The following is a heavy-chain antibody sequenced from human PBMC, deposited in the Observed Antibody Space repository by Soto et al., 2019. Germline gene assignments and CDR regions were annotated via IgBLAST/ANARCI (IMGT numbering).Heavy chain of an antibody. CDR2: IIPIFGTA. D-gene: IGHD3-3*01. J-gene: IGHJ4*02. Sequence: QVQLVQSGAEVKKPGSSVKVSCKASGGTFSRYAISWVRQAPGQGLEWMGGIIPIFGTANYAQKFQGRVTITADESTSTAYMELCSLRSEDTAVYYCASPDFWSGYLENLELDYWGQGTLVTVSS. CDR1: GGTFSRYA. CDR3: ASPDFWSGYLENLELDY. V-gene: IGHV1-69*01.